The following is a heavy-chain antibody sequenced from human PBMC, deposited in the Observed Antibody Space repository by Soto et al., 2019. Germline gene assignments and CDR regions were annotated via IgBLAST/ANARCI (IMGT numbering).Heavy chain of an antibody. J-gene: IGHJ4*02. V-gene: IGHV4-38-2*01. Sequence: KPSETLSLTCAVSGYAISNGYYWGWVRQPPGKGLEWIGDSHQSGITHHSPSLKGRVITSMLTSKNQLSLDLISVTAADTAVYYCVRTVAVAGTNVPDYFDHWGQGIQVTVSS. CDR2: SHQSGIT. D-gene: IGHD6-19*01. CDR3: VRTVAVAGTNVPDYFDH. CDR1: GYAISNGYY.